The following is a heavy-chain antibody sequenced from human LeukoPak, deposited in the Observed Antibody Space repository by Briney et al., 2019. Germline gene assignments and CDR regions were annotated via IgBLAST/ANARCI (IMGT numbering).Heavy chain of an antibody. Sequence: SQTLSLTCTVSGGSISSVGYYWSWIRQQPGKGLEWIGYIYYSGSTYYNPSLKSRVTISVDTSKNQFSLKLSSVTAADTAVYYCARVRLGYCSSTSCYVGGPFDYWGQGTLVTVSS. CDR2: IYYSGST. CDR3: ARVRLGYCSSTSCYVGGPFDY. CDR1: GGSISSVGYY. D-gene: IGHD2-2*01. J-gene: IGHJ4*02. V-gene: IGHV4-31*03.